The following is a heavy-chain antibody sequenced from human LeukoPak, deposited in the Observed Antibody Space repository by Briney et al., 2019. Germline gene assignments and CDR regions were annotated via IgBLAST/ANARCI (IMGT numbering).Heavy chain of an antibody. Sequence: SETLSLTCTVSGGSISSGSYYWSWIRQPAGKGLEWIGRIYTSGSTNYNPSLKSRVTISVDTSKNQFSLKLSSVTAADTAAYYCARCKITMVRGVIQTNWYYFDYWGQGTLVTVSS. CDR2: IYTSGST. CDR1: GGSISSGSYY. J-gene: IGHJ4*02. CDR3: ARCKITMVRGVIQTNWYYFDY. V-gene: IGHV4-61*02. D-gene: IGHD3-10*01.